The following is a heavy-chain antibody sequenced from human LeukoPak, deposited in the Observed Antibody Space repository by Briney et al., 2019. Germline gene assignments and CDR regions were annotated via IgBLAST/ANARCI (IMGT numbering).Heavy chain of an antibody. J-gene: IGHJ5*02. CDR3: ATDNRGATWFDP. CDR1: GFTFSTYT. D-gene: IGHD1-26*01. V-gene: IGHV3-21*01. CDR2: ISGSRTYI. Sequence: GGSLRLSCSASGFTFSTYTMNWVRQAPGKGLEGVSSISGSRTYIYYAHSVKGRYTISRDNANTSLYLQMNSLRAEVTAVYYCATDNRGATWFDPWGQGPLVTVSS.